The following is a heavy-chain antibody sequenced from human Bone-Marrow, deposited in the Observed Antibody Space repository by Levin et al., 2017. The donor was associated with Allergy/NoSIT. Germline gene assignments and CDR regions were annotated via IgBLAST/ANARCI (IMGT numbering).Heavy chain of an antibody. CDR2: IRPTGYRT. Sequence: RPGGSLRLSCAASGFTFSSYAMAWVRQAPGKGLQWVSTIRPTGYRTYYADSVEGRFTISRDDSKSTFYLQMNTLRAEDTAKYYCARESGGSGWYTVDYWGRGTLVTVSS. V-gene: IGHV3-23*01. J-gene: IGHJ4*02. D-gene: IGHD6-13*01. CDR3: ARESGGSGWYTVDY. CDR1: GFTFSSYA.